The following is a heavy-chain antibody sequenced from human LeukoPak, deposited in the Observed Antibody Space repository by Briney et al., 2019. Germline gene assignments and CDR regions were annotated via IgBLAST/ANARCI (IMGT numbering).Heavy chain of an antibody. Sequence: PSETLSHTCTVSGGSISSYYWSWIRQPPGKGLEWIGYIYYSGSTNYNPSLKSRVTISVDTSKNQFSLKLSSVTAADTAVYYCARDASMVRGVLHYYCGMDVWGQGTTVTVSS. J-gene: IGHJ6*02. CDR2: IYYSGST. D-gene: IGHD3-10*01. V-gene: IGHV4-59*12. CDR3: ARDASMVRGVLHYYCGMDV. CDR1: GGSISSYY.